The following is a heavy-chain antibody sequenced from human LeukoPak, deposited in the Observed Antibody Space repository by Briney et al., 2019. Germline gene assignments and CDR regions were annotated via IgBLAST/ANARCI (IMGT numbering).Heavy chain of an antibody. CDR1: GGSISSSSYY. V-gene: IGHV4-39*07. J-gene: IGHJ3*02. CDR2: IYYSGST. D-gene: IGHD1-1*01. Sequence: PSETLSLTCTVSGGSISSSSYYWGWIRQPPGTGLEWIGSIYYSGSTYYNPSLKSRVTISVDTSKNQFSLKLSSVTAADTAVYYCASDSDHLDVGAFDIWGQGTMVTVSS. CDR3: ASDSDHLDVGAFDI.